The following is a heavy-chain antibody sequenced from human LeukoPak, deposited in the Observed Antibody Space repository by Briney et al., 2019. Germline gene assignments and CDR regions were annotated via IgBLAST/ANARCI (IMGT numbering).Heavy chain of an antibody. Sequence: ASVKVSCKVSGYTLTELSMHWVRQAPGKGLEWIGGFDPEDGETIYAQKFQGRVTMTEDTSTDTAYMELSSLRSEDTAVYYCATSPRYCSSTSCYKGFDYWGQGTLVTVSS. CDR1: GYTLTELS. CDR3: ATSPRYCSSTSCYKGFDY. J-gene: IGHJ4*02. D-gene: IGHD2-2*02. V-gene: IGHV1-24*01. CDR2: FDPEDGET.